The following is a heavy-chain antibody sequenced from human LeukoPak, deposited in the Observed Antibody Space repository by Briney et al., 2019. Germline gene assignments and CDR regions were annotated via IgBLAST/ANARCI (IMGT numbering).Heavy chain of an antibody. D-gene: IGHD4-11*01. CDR2: ISSSSSYI. J-gene: IGHJ3*02. Sequence: GGSLRLSCAASGFTFSSYSMNWVRQAPGKGLEWVSSISSSSSYIYYADSVKGRFTISRDNAKNTLYLQMNSLRAEDTAVYYCARDDYNSGDAFDIWGQGTMVTVSS. V-gene: IGHV3-21*01. CDR3: ARDDYNSGDAFDI. CDR1: GFTFSSYS.